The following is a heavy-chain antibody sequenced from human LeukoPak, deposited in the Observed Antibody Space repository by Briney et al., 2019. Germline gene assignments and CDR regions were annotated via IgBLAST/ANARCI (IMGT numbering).Heavy chain of an antibody. CDR3: ARNMTAISRPDVFDI. J-gene: IGHJ3*02. V-gene: IGHV4-39*01. CDR1: GGSMSSSGQY. D-gene: IGHD2-21*02. Sequence: PSETLSLICTVSGGSMSSSGQYWGWIRQSPVKGLEWIGSIYYSGSTYYNPSLKSRVTISVDTSKNQFSLELTSVTAADAAIYYCARNMTAISRPDVFDIWGPGTMVTVS. CDR2: IYYSGST.